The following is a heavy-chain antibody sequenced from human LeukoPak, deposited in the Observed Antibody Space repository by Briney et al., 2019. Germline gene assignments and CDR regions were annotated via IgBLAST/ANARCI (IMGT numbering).Heavy chain of an antibody. CDR1: GFTVSSYW. V-gene: IGHV3-74*01. CDR2: ISGDGSST. D-gene: IGHD4/OR15-4a*01. CDR3: ARRAGAYSHPYDY. Sequence: GGSLRLSCEASGFTVSSYWMHWVRQVPGKGLVWVSRISGDGSSTTYADSVKGRFTISRDNAKNTLFLQMNRLRADDTAVYYCARRAGAYSHPYDYWGQGTLVTVSS. J-gene: IGHJ4*02.